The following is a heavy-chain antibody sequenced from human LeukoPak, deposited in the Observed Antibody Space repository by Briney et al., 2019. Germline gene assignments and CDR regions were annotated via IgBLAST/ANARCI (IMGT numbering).Heavy chain of an antibody. V-gene: IGHV3-30*03. CDR3: GTLWFGESGVDY. D-gene: IGHD3-10*01. CDR2: ISYDGSNK. J-gene: IGHJ4*02. CDR1: GFTVSSNY. Sequence: GGSLRLSCAASGFTVSSNYMSWVRQAPGKGLEWVAVISYDGSNKYYADSVKGRFTISRDNSKNTLYLQMNSLRAEDTAVYYCGTLWFGESGVDYWGQGTLVTVSS.